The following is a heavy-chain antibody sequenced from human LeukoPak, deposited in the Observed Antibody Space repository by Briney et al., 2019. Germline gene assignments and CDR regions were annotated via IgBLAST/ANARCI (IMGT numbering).Heavy chain of an antibody. CDR3: AKARSNDF. V-gene: IGHV3-23*01. D-gene: IGHD4-11*01. Sequence: PGGSLRLSCAASGFTFSSYAMSWVRQAPGKGLEWVSGISGGGGSTFYADSVKGRFTISRDNSKSTLYLHMSSLRAEDTAVYYCAKARSNDFWGQGTLVTVSS. CDR2: ISGGGGST. J-gene: IGHJ4*02. CDR1: GFTFSSYA.